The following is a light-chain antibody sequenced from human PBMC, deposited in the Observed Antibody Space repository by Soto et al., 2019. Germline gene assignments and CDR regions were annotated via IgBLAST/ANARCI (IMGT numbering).Light chain of an antibody. V-gene: IGLV2-23*02. Sequence: QSVLTQPASVSGSPGQSITVSCTGTSSDVGGYDLVSWYQQHPGKAPKIMIYEVFKRPSGVSYRFSGSKSGNTASLTISGLQAEDEADYYCCSYARSDTYVFGTGTQLTVL. CDR3: CSYARSDTYV. J-gene: IGLJ1*01. CDR1: SSDVGGYDL. CDR2: EVF.